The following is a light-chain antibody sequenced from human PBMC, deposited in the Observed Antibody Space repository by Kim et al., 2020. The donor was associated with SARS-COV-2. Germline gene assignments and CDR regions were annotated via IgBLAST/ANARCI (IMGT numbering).Light chain of an antibody. CDR2: AAS. CDR1: QDISNY. V-gene: IGKV1-27*01. Sequence: AFVGDRVTIACRASQDISNYFALSQLKPGNAPNLLFYAASALQPGVPSRFSGSGSGTDFTLTVTSLGPEDVATYYCQKCDSAPWTFGQGTKVDIK. CDR3: QKCDSAPWT. J-gene: IGKJ1*01.